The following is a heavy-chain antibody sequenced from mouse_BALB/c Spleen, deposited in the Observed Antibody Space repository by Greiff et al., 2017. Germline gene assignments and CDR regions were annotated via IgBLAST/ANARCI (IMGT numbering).Heavy chain of an antibody. Sequence: EVKVEESGGGLVQPGGSMKLSCVASGFTFSSYWMSWVRQSPEKGLEWVAEIRLKSDNYATHYAESVKGKFTISRDDSKSRLYLQMNSLRAEDTGIYYCTRYAGSFDYWGQGTTLTVSS. J-gene: IGHJ2*01. CDR1: GFTFSSYW. CDR3: TRYAGSFDY. CDR2: IRLKSDNYAT. D-gene: IGHD3-1*01. V-gene: IGHV6-6*02.